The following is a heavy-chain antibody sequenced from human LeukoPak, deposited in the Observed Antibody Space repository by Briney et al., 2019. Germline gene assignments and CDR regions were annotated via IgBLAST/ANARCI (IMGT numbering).Heavy chain of an antibody. CDR2: IYNSGST. J-gene: IGHJ4*02. D-gene: IGHD2-21*01. CDR1: GGSISSTSYY. V-gene: IGHV4-39*01. Sequence: SETLSLTCTVPGGSISSTSYYWGWIRQPPGKGLEWIGGIYNSGSTYYNPSLRSRITVSVDTSKSQFSLKLSSVTAADTAVYYCARLEVRGVSIDFWGQGTLVTVSS. CDR3: ARLEVRGVSIDF.